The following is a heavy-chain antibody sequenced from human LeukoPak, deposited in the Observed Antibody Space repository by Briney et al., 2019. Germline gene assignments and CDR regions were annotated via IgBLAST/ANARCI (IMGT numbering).Heavy chain of an antibody. CDR1: GHTFTRYY. V-gene: IGHV1-46*01. CDR3: ARDYCSSTSCLFDY. CDR2: INPGSGNT. D-gene: IGHD2-2*01. J-gene: IGHJ4*02. Sequence: ASVKVSCKASGHTFTRYYIHWVRQAPGQGLEWMGVINPGSGNTNYAQKFQDRVTMTRDTSTGTVYMELSRLRSDDTAVYYCARDYCSSTSCLFDYWGQGTLVSVSS.